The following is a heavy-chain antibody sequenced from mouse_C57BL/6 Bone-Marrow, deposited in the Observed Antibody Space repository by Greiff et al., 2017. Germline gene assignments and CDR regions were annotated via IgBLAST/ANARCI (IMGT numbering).Heavy chain of an antibody. CDR3: ARRITTVVAHWYFDV. Sequence: EVQRVESGAELVKPGASVKLSCTASGFNIKDYYMHWVKQRTEQGLEWIGRIDPEDGETKYAPKFQGKATITADTSSNTAYLQLSSLTSEDTAVYYCARRITTVVAHWYFDVWGTGTTVTVSS. D-gene: IGHD1-1*01. CDR1: GFNIKDYY. V-gene: IGHV14-2*01. J-gene: IGHJ1*03. CDR2: IDPEDGET.